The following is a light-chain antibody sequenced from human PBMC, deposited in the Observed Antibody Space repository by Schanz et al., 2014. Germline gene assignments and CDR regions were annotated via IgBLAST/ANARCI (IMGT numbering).Light chain of an antibody. V-gene: IGKV3D-15*01. CDR1: HSVTSN. CDR2: SAF. CDR3: QQYTGSLPWT. Sequence: EIVMTQSPATLSVSPGQRATLSCRASHSVTSNLAWYQQKPGQAPRLLIHSAFTRVTGIPDRFIGSGSGTDFTLTISRLQPEDFAVYYCQQYTGSLPWTFGQGTRVEIK. J-gene: IGKJ1*01.